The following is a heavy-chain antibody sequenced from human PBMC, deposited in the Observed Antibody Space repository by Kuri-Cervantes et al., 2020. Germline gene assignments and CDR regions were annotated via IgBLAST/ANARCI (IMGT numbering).Heavy chain of an antibody. J-gene: IGHJ6*02. D-gene: IGHD3-9*01. Sequence: GESLKISCAASGFTFSSYAMHWVRQAPGKGLEWVAVISYDGSNKYYADSVKGRFTISRDNSKNTLYLQMNSLRAEDTAVYYCARDLDDILTGSSHYYYYGMDVWGQGTTVTVSS. CDR1: GFTFSSYA. CDR3: ARDLDDILTGSSHYYYYGMDV. V-gene: IGHV3-30-3*01. CDR2: ISYDGSNK.